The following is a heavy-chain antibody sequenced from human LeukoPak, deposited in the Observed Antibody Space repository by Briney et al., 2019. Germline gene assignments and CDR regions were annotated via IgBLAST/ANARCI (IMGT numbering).Heavy chain of an antibody. D-gene: IGHD6-13*01. CDR1: GYTCTCYD. J-gene: IGHJ4*02. CDR2: INPNSGGT. V-gene: IGHV1-2*02. CDR3: ARESAIAAALDY. Sequence: ASVNVSFTASGYTCTCYDMHWVRQAPGQGLEWMGWINPNSGGTNYAQKFQGRVTMTRDTSISTAYMELSRLRSDDTAVYYCARESAIAAALDYWGQGTLVTVSS.